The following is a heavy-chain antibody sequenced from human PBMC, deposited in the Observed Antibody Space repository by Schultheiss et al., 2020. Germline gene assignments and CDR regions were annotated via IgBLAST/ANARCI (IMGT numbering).Heavy chain of an antibody. V-gene: IGHV4-59*12. CDR3: ARDRSSRPGLDY. CDR1: GGSFSGYY. J-gene: IGHJ4*02. Sequence: SETLSLTCAVYGGSFSGYYWSWTRQPPGKGLEWIGYIYYSGSTNYNPSLKSRVTISVDTSKNQFSLKLSSVTAADTAVYYCARDRSSRPGLDYWGQGTLGTVSS. CDR2: IYYSGST.